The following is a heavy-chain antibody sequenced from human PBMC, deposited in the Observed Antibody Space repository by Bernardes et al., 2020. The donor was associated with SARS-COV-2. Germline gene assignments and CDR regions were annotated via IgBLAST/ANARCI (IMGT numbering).Heavy chain of an antibody. J-gene: IGHJ4*02. CDR3: ARGRSITQVSLWDY. Sequence: GSLRLSCAASGFTFSSYAMNWVRQAPGKGLEWVSSISSGSTYIYAADSLRGRFTISRDNVKNLLYLQMNSLRAEDTAVYYCARGRSITQVSLWDYWGQGILVTVSS. V-gene: IGHV3-21*06. CDR1: GFTFSSYA. D-gene: IGHD1-20*01. CDR2: ISSGSTYI.